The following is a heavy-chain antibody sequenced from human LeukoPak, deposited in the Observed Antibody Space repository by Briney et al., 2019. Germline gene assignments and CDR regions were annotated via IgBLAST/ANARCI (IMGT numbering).Heavy chain of an antibody. D-gene: IGHD3-10*02. V-gene: IGHV3-43*01. Sequence: GGSLRLSCAASGFTFDDYTMHWVRQAPGKGLEWVSLITWDGGSTYYADSVKGRFTISRDNAKNSLYLQMNSLRAEDTAVYYCAELGITMIGGVWGKGTTVTISS. CDR1: GFTFDDYT. CDR3: AELGITMIGGV. J-gene: IGHJ6*04. CDR2: ITWDGGST.